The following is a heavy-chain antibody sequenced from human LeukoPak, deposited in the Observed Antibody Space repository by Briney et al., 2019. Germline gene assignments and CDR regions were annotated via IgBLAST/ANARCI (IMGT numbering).Heavy chain of an antibody. CDR3: ARIASHSSSWYDGGY. J-gene: IGHJ4*02. Sequence: QPGGSLRLSCAASGFTLSSYCMHWVRQAPGKGLVWVSRINSDGSSTSYADSVKGRFTISRDNAKNTLYLQMNSLRVEDTGVYYCARIASHSSSWYDGGYWGQGTLVTVSS. CDR2: INSDGSST. CDR1: GFTLSSYC. V-gene: IGHV3-74*01. D-gene: IGHD6-13*01.